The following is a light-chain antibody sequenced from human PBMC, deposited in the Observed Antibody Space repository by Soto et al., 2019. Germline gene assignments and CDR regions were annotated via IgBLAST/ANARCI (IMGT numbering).Light chain of an antibody. CDR3: SSYASSSTFYV. CDR1: SSDVGGYNY. Sequence: HSVLTKPASVSGSPGQSITISCTGTSSDVGGYNYVSWYQQHPGKAPKLMIYDVSNRPSGVSNRFPGSKSGNTASLTISGLQAEDEADYYCSSYASSSTFYVFGTGTKVTVL. J-gene: IGLJ1*01. V-gene: IGLV2-14*01. CDR2: DVS.